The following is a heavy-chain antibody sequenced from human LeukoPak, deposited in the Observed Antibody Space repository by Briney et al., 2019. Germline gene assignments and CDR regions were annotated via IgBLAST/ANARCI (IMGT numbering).Heavy chain of an antibody. CDR3: ARDLVDYYDSSGPDRGYWFDP. D-gene: IGHD3-22*01. J-gene: IGHJ5*02. Sequence: PSQTLSLTCTVSGGSISSYYWSWIRQPAGKGLEWIGRIYTSGSTNYNPSLKSRVTMSVDTSKNQFSLKLSSVTAADTAVYYCARDLVDYYDSSGPDRGYWFDPWGQGTLVTVSS. CDR1: GGSISSYY. CDR2: IYTSGST. V-gene: IGHV4-4*07.